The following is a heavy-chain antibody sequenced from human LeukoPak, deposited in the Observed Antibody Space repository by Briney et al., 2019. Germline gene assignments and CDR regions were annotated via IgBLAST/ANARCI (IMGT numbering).Heavy chain of an antibody. CDR3: ARNSTGDYDY. V-gene: IGHV3-74*01. CDR1: GFTFRDYW. J-gene: IGHJ4*02. CDR2: INSDGSIT. Sequence: QPGGSLRLSCAASGFTFRDYWMHWVRQVPGKGLLWVSHINSDGSITDYADSVKGRFTISRDNARNTLSLQMDSLRVEDTAVYYCARNSTGDYDYWGQGALVTVSS. D-gene: IGHD2-8*02.